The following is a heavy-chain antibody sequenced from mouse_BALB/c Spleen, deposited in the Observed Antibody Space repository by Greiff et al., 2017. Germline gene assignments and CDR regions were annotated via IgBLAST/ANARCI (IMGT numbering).Heavy chain of an antibody. V-gene: IGHV1S34*01. CDR3: ARGGDYYGSHY. Sequence: LVKTGASVKISCKASGYSFTGYYMHWVKQSHGKSLEWIGDISCYNGATSYNQKFKGKATFTVDTSSSTAYMQFNSLTSEDSAVYYCARGGDYYGSHYWGQGTTLTVSS. J-gene: IGHJ2*01. CDR1: GYSFTGYY. D-gene: IGHD1-1*01. CDR2: ISCYNGAT.